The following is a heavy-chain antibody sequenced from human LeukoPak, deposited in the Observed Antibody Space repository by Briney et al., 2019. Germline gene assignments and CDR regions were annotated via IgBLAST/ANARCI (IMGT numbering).Heavy chain of an antibody. Sequence: GGSLRLSCIGSPLTFRSYSLNWVRQAPGKGLKWVSTINDNGAGTYYADSVKGRFTISRDNSYNTVSLQMNSLRDEDTGVYFCAKGLRTGVGPYMGYHYYMDVWGKGATVTVSS. CDR1: PLTFRSYS. D-gene: IGHD3-16*01. V-gene: IGHV3-23*01. CDR3: AKGLRTGVGPYMGYHYYMDV. CDR2: INDNGAGT. J-gene: IGHJ6*03.